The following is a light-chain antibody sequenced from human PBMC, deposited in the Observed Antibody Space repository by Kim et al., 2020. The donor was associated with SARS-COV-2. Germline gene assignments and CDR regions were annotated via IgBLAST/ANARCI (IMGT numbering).Light chain of an antibody. CDR2: AAS. CDR3: QQGFSIPFT. Sequence: ASIGNRVTMTCRAGNIIDNYLNWYQQRPGKAPKLLSYAASTLQSGVPSRFSGSGSGTDFTLTISSLQPEDFATYYCQQGFSIPFTFGQGTRLEIK. CDR1: NIIDNY. J-gene: IGKJ5*01. V-gene: IGKV1-39*01.